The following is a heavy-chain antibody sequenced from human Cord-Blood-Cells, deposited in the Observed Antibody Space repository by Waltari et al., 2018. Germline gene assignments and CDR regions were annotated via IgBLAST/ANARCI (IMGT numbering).Heavy chain of an antibody. Sequence: VQLVASGGGVVQPGESLRLSCAAAGFTFSTSGLHWVRQAPGKGLEWVAYIRSDGSNINYADSVKGRFTISRDNSKNTLYLQMNSLRAEDTAVYYCATYSASRGFNYWGQGTLVTVSS. J-gene: IGHJ4*02. CDR2: IRSDGSNI. CDR1: GFTFSTSG. V-gene: IGHV3-30*02. D-gene: IGHD6-13*01. CDR3: ATYSASRGFNY.